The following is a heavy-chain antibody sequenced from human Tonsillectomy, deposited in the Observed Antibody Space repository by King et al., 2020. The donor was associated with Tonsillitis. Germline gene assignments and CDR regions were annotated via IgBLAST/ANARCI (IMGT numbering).Heavy chain of an antibody. D-gene: IGHD6-13*01. CDR1: GGSFSGYY. Sequence: VQLQQWGAGLLKPSETLSLTCAVYGGSFSGYYWSWIRQPPGKGLEWIGEINHSGSTNYNPSLKSRVTISVDTSKNQFSLKLSSVTAADTAVYYCARGDSSSWYVTEEDGMDVWGQGTTVTVSS. J-gene: IGHJ6*02. CDR2: INHSGST. CDR3: ARGDSSSWYVTEEDGMDV. V-gene: IGHV4-34*01.